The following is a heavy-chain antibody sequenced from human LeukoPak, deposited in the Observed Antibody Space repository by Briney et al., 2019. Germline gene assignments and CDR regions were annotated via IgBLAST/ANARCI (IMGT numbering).Heavy chain of an antibody. Sequence: GGSLRLSCAASGFTFSNYGIHWVRQAPGKGLEWVAFVRSDGGIKYYADSVKGRFTISRDNSRTTVYLQMNSLRAEDTAVYYCATGYCSGGSCYSDGFDIWGQGTMVIVSS. CDR2: VRSDGGIK. J-gene: IGHJ3*02. CDR3: ATGYCSGGSCYSDGFDI. D-gene: IGHD2-15*01. CDR1: GFTFSNYG. V-gene: IGHV3-30*02.